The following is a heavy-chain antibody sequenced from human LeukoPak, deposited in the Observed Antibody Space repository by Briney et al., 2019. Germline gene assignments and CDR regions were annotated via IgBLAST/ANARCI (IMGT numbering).Heavy chain of an antibody. CDR3: AKESSSGWYYFDY. D-gene: IGHD6-19*01. CDR1: GFTFSTYA. CDR2: ISGSGGST. J-gene: IGHJ4*02. V-gene: IGHV3-23*01. Sequence: GGSLRLSCAASGFTFSTYAMTWVRQAPGKGLEWVSAISGSGGSTYYADSVKGRFTISRDNSRNTLYLQMNSLRAEDTAVYYCAKESSSGWYYFDYWGQGTLVTVSS.